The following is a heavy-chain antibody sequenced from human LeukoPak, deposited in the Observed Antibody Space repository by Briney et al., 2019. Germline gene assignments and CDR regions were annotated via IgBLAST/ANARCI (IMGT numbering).Heavy chain of an antibody. Sequence: SVKVSCKASGGTFSSYAISWVRQAPGQGLEWMGGIIPIFGTANYAQKFQGRVTITTDESTSTAYMELSSLRSEDTAVYYFAVRGDPFSDVLSGGGGVDYWGQGTLVTVSS. V-gene: IGHV1-69*05. CDR3: AVRGDPFSDVLSGGGGVDY. D-gene: IGHD3-3*01. CDR1: GGTFSSYA. CDR2: IIPIFGTA. J-gene: IGHJ4*02.